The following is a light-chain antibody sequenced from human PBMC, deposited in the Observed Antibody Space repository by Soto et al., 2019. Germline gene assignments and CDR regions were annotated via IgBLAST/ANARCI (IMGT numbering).Light chain of an antibody. J-gene: IGKJ1*01. Sequence: EIVLTQSPGTVSLSPGERATLSCRASQSVGSRWLAWYQQKPGQAPRVLMYVGSNRDTGMPDRFSGSGSGTDFTRTISRLEPEEFAVYYCQQYYSSRTFGKGTQVEMK. CDR2: VGS. CDR3: QQYYSSRT. CDR1: QSVGSRW. V-gene: IGKV3-20*01.